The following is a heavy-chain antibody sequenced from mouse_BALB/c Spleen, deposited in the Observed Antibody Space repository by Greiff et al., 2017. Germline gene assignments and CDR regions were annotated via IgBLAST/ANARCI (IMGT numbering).Heavy chain of an antibody. J-gene: IGHJ3*01. V-gene: IGHV5-17*02. Sequence: EVKLEESGGGLVQPGGSRKLSCAASGFTFSSFGMHWVRQAPEKGLEWVAYISSGSSTIYYADTVKGRFTISRDNPKNTLFLQMTSLRSEDTAMYYCARSGGYAAWFAYWGQGTLVTVSA. CDR2: ISSGSSTI. CDR3: ARSGGYAAWFAY. CDR1: GFTFSSFG. D-gene: IGHD3-1*01.